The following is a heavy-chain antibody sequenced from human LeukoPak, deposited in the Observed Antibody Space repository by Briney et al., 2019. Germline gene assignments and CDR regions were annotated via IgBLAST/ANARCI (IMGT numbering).Heavy chain of an antibody. D-gene: IGHD7-27*01. CDR2: IIPIFGTA. CDR3: ASGKLGILGTVG. J-gene: IGHJ4*02. CDR1: GGTFSSYA. Sequence: SVKVSCKASGGTFSSYAISWVRQAPGQGLEWMGGIIPIFGTANYAQKFQGRVTITTDESTSTAYMELSSLRSEDTAVYYCASGKLGILGTVGWGQGTLVTVSS. V-gene: IGHV1-69*05.